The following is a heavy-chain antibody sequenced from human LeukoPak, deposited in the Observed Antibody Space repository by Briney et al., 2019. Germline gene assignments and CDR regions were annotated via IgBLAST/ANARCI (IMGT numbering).Heavy chain of an antibody. D-gene: IGHD3-22*01. CDR1: GYSISSGYY. V-gene: IGHV4-38-2*02. J-gene: IGHJ4*02. CDR2: IYHNGST. Sequence: SETLSLTCTVSGYSISSGYYWGWIRQPPGKGLEWIGSIYHNGSTYYNPSLKSRVTISVDTSKNQFSLKLSSVTAADTAVYYCARDYYDSSGYDYWGQGTLVTVSS. CDR3: ARDYYDSSGYDY.